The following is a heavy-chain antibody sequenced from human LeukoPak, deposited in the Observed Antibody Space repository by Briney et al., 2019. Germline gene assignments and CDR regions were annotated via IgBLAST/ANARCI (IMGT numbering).Heavy chain of an antibody. CDR3: ARHFGGDIVVVPAAPPGTDYFDY. D-gene: IGHD2-2*01. J-gene: IGHJ4*02. Sequence: SETLSLTCTVSGGSISSSSYYWGWIRQPPGKGLEWIGSIYYSGSTYYNPSLKSRVNISVDTSKNQFSLKLSSVTAADTAVYYCARHFGGDIVVVPAAPPGTDYFDYWGQGTLVTVSS. V-gene: IGHV4-39*01. CDR1: GGSISSSSYY. CDR2: IYYSGST.